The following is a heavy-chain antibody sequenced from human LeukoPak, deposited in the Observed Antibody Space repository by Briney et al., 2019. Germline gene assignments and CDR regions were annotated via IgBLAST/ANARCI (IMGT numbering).Heavy chain of an antibody. J-gene: IGHJ4*02. CDR2: ISYGGSNK. V-gene: IGHV3-30*01. D-gene: IGHD3-3*01. CDR3: ASGYYDFWSGYYLGGFDY. Sequence: PGGSLRLSCAASGFTFSSYAMHWVRQAPGKGLEWVAVISYGGSNKYYADSVKGRFTISRDNSKNTLYLQMNSLRAEDTAVYYCASGYYDFWSGYYLGGFDYWGQGTLVTVSS. CDR1: GFTFSSYA.